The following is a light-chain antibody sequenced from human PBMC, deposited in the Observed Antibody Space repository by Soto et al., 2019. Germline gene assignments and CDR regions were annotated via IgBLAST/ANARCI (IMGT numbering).Light chain of an antibody. CDR2: EDN. J-gene: IGLJ2*01. V-gene: IGLV6-57*02. CDR3: QSYDSSTVV. CDR1: SGSIASNY. Sequence: NFMLTQPHSVSESPGKTLTISCTGSSGSIASNYVQWYQQRPGSAPTTVIYEDNQRPSGVPDRFSVSIDSSSNSAYLTISGLKTDDEAYYYCQSYDSSTVVFGGGTKLT.